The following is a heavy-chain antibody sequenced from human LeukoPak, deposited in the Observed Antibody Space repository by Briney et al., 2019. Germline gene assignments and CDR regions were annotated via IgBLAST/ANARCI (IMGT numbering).Heavy chain of an antibody. D-gene: IGHD2-21*01. Sequence: GGSLRLSCAASGFTVSSNYMSWVRQAPGKGLEWVSVIYSGGSTYYADSVKGRFTISRDNSKSTLYLQMNSLRAEDTAVYHCAKKSGDHFHFDFWGQGTLVTVSS. CDR3: AKKSGDHFHFDF. CDR2: IYSGGST. J-gene: IGHJ4*02. CDR1: GFTVSSNY. V-gene: IGHV3-53*01.